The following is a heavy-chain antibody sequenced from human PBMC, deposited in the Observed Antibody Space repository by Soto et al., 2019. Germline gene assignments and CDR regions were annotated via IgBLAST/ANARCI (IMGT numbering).Heavy chain of an antibody. J-gene: IGHJ4*02. V-gene: IGHV1-18*01. CDR3: ARENSYFDY. CDR1: GYTFRNFG. Sequence: QIPLLQSGAEVKKPGASVKVTCKASGYTFRNFGISWVRQAPGQGLEWMGWISAYNANANYAQKFQGRLTMTADTSTSTAYMELRSLRSDDTAVYYCARENSYFDYWGQGNLVTVSS. CDR2: ISAYNANA.